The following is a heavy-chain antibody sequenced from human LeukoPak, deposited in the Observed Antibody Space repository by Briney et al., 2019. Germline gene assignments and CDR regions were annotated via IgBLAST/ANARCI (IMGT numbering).Heavy chain of an antibody. CDR3: ARPIFGVVDDY. V-gene: IGHV3-7*01. CDR1: GFTFSSHW. J-gene: IGHJ4*02. D-gene: IGHD3-3*02. CDR2: INQDGSEK. Sequence: PGGSLRLSCVASGFTFSSHWMTWVRQAPGKGLEWVATINQDGSEKYYVDSVKGRFTISRDNSKNTLYLQMNSLRAEDTAVYYCARPIFGVVDDYWGQGTLVTVSS.